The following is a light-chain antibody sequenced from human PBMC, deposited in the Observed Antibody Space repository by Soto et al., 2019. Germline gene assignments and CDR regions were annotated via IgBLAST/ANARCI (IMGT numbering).Light chain of an antibody. CDR2: GNT. CDR3: QSYDRSLSGYV. CDR1: SSNIGSGYD. Sequence: VLTQPPSVSWSPGQRVTISCTGTSSNIGSGYDVHWYQHLPGTAPKLLIYGNTIRPSGVPDRFSGSKSGTSASLAITGLQAEDEADYYCQSYDRSLSGYVFGTGTKVTVL. J-gene: IGLJ1*01. V-gene: IGLV1-40*01.